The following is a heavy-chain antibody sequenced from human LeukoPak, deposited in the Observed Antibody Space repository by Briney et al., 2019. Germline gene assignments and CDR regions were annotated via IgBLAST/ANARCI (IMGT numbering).Heavy chain of an antibody. Sequence: SETLSLTCAVYGGSFSGYYWSWIRQPPGKGLEWIGEINHSGSTNYNPSLKSRVTISVDTSKNQFSLKLSSVTAADTAVYYCARASPVPATAIRDFDYWGQGTLVTVSS. CDR2: INHSGST. D-gene: IGHD2-2*02. CDR1: GGSFSGYY. V-gene: IGHV4-34*01. J-gene: IGHJ4*02. CDR3: ARASPVPATAIRDFDY.